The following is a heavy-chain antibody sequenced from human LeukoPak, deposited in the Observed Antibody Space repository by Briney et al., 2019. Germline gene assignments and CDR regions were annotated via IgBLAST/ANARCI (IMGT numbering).Heavy chain of an antibody. V-gene: IGHV1-69*05. J-gene: IGHJ4*02. CDR1: GGTFSSYA. CDR2: IIPIFGTA. Sequence: ASVKVSCKASGGTFSSYAISWVRQAPGQGLEWMGGIIPIFGTANYAQKFQGRVTITTDESTSTAYMELSSLRSEDTAVYYCARVTYDYGDQGSYWGQGTLVTVSS. CDR3: ARVTYDYGDQGSY. D-gene: IGHD4-17*01.